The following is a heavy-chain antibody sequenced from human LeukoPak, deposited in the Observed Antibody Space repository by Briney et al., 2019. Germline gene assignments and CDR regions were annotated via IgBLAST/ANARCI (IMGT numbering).Heavy chain of an antibody. CDR1: GFTFSSYA. J-gene: IGHJ4*02. V-gene: IGHV3-23*01. CDR3: AKDHDSSGYYPNQVNY. D-gene: IGHD3-22*01. CDR2: ISGSGGST. Sequence: GGSLRLSCAASGFTFSSYAMSWVRQAPGKGLEWVSAISGSGGSTYYADSVKGRFTISRDNSKNTLYLQMNSLRADDTAVYYCAKDHDSSGYYPNQVNYWGQGTLVTVSS.